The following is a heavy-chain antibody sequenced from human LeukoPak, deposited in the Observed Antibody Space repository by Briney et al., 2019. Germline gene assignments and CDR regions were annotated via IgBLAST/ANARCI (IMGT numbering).Heavy chain of an antibody. J-gene: IGHJ3*02. V-gene: IGHV3-74*01. CDR3: AKAQTGADAFDI. Sequence: GESLRLSCVASGMIFSIDWMHWVRQPPGKGLEWVSRINSDGRSTSYVDSVKGRFTIARDNAKNTLYLHMNSLRAEDTAVYYCAKAQTGADAFDIWGQGTMVTVSS. D-gene: IGHD1-14*01. CDR1: GMIFSIDW. CDR2: INSDGRST.